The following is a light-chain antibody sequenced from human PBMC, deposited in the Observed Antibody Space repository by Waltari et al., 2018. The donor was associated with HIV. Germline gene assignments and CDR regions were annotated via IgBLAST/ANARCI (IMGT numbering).Light chain of an antibody. CDR1: KLGDKY. Sequence: SYELTQPASVSVSPGQTASITCSGDKLGDKYVSWYQQKPGQSPVVVIYQDKKRPSGLPERFSSSNSGNAATLTISGTQALDEADYYCQAWDSSTVVFGGGTKVTVL. J-gene: IGLJ2*01. CDR3: QAWDSSTVV. V-gene: IGLV3-1*01. CDR2: QDK.